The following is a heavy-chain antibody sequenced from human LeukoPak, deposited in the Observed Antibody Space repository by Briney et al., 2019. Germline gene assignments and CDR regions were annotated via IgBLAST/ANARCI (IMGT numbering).Heavy chain of an antibody. D-gene: IGHD6-19*01. CDR3: ARCSRGSSGCTDY. V-gene: IGHV1-2*06. Sequence: ASVEVSCKASGYTFTGYYMHWVRQAPGQGLEWMGRINPNSGGTNYAQKFQGRVTMTRDTSISTAYMELSRLRSDDTAVYYCARCSRGSSGCTDYWGQGTLVTVSS. CDR2: INPNSGGT. CDR1: GYTFTGYY. J-gene: IGHJ4*02.